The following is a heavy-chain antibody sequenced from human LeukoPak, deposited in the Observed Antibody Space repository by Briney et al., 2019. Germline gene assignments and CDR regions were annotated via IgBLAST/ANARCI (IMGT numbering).Heavy chain of an antibody. Sequence: ASVKVSCKASGYTFTSYTIHWVRQAPGQRLEWMGWMSPKSGNTGYAQKFQGRVTMTRNTSTSTAYMELSSLRSEDTAVYYCARGPPNWGFDYWGQGTLVTVSS. J-gene: IGHJ4*02. D-gene: IGHD7-27*01. CDR1: GYTFTSYT. CDR3: ARGPPNWGFDY. V-gene: IGHV1-8*02. CDR2: MSPKSGNT.